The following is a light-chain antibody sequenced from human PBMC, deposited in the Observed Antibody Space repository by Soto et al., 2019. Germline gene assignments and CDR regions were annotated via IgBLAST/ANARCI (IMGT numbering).Light chain of an antibody. CDR1: QSVSRN. CDR3: QQYNNWPSIT. CDR2: GAS. V-gene: IGKV3-15*01. Sequence: IVFTQSPASRSVSPGERATLSCRASQSVSRNLAWYQQKPGQAPRLVIYGASTRANGIPARFSGSGSGTELTLTISSLQSEDFAVYACQQYNNWPSITFGQGTRLEIK. J-gene: IGKJ5*01.